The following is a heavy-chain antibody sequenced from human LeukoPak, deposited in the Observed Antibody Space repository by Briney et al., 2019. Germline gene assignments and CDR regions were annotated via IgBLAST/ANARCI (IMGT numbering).Heavy chain of an antibody. J-gene: IGHJ4*02. Sequence: ASVKVSCKASGYTFSAYYIHWVRQAPGHGFEWMGWINPNNGDTVYAQRFQGRVTMTRDTSISTAYMELTGLSFDDTAVYYCARFLFGTKFYFDFWGQGTLVTVSS. D-gene: IGHD1-7*01. CDR1: GYTFSAYY. CDR3: ARFLFGTKFYFDF. V-gene: IGHV1-2*02. CDR2: INPNNGDT.